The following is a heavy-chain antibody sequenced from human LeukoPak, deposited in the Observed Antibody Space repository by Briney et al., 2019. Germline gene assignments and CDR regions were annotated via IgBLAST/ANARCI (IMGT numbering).Heavy chain of an antibody. CDR1: GFTFSSYS. J-gene: IGHJ4*02. CDR3: AKDPNDSSSSGY. CDR2: ISGSGGST. V-gene: IGHV3-23*01. D-gene: IGHD6-13*01. Sequence: GGSLRLSCAASGFTFSSYSMNWVRQAPGKGLEWVSAISGSGGSTYYADSVKGRFTISRDNSKNTLYLQMNSLRAEDTAVYYCAKDPNDSSSSGYWGQGTLVTVSS.